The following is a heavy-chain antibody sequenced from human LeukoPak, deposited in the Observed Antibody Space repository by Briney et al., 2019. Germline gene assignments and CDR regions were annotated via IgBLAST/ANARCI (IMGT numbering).Heavy chain of an antibody. V-gene: IGHV3-23*01. CDR3: AKDRYGDYSFDY. J-gene: IGHJ4*02. CDR2: ISGSGGVT. CDR1: GFRFTSCA. D-gene: IGHD4-17*01. Sequence: GRSLRLSCAASGFRFTSCAMNWVRQAPGKGLEWVSSISGSGGVTYYADSVKGRFTISRDNSKNTLCLQMNSLRAEDTAVYFCAKDRYGDYSFDYWGQGTLVTVSS.